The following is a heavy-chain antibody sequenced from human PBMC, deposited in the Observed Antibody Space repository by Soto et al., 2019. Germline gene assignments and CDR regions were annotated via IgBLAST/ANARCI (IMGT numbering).Heavy chain of an antibody. CDR1: GFTFSDYY. CDR3: ARAPLPRYCSSTSSTVRSWYGSDY. Sequence: GGSLRLSCAACGFTFSDYYMSWIRQAPGQGLEWVSYISSSSSYTNYADSVKGRFTISRDNAKNSLYLQMNRLRAEDTAVYYCARAPLPRYCSSTSSTVRSWYGSDYWGQGTLVTVSS. CDR2: ISSSSSYT. D-gene: IGHD2-2*01. J-gene: IGHJ4*02. V-gene: IGHV3-11*06.